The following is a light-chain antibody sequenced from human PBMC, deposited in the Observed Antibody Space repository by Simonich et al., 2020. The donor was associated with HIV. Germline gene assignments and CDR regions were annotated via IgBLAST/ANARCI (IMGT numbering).Light chain of an antibody. J-gene: IGLJ1*01. Sequence: QSALTQTPSASGSPGQSVTSSCTGTSSDVCGYNYVSWYQQHPGKAPKLMIYAVSTRPSGVPDRFSGSKSGNTASLTVSGLQAEDEADYYCSSYAGSNNYVFGTGTKVTVL. V-gene: IGLV2-8*01. CDR2: AVS. CDR1: SSDVCGYNY. CDR3: SSYAGSNNYV.